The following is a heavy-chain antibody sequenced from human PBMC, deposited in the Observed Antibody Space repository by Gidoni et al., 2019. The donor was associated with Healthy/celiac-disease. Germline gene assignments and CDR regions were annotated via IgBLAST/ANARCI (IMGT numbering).Heavy chain of an antibody. CDR2: ISYDGSNK. V-gene: IGHV3-30*18. Sequence: QVQLVESGGGVVQPGRSLRLSCSASGFPFSSYGMHWVRQAPGKGLEWVAVISYDGSNKYYADSVKGRFTISRDNSKNTLYLQMNSLRAEDTAVYYCAKVGGSSWYVVSWGQGTLVTVSS. J-gene: IGHJ5*02. D-gene: IGHD6-13*01. CDR3: AKVGGSSWYVVS. CDR1: GFPFSSYG.